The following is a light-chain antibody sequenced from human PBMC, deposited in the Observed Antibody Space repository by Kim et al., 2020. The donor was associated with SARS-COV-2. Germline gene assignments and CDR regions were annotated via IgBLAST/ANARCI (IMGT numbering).Light chain of an antibody. J-gene: IGLJ3*02. Sequence: QSALTQPASVSGSPGQSITIFCTATSSDVGGYDYVSWYQQHPGKAPKLMIYDVNKRPSGVSNRFSGSKSGNTASLTISGLQAEDESDYYCSSFTVRTTFVFGGGTKVTV. CDR2: DVN. V-gene: IGLV2-14*03. CDR1: SSDVGGYDY. CDR3: SSFTVRTTFV.